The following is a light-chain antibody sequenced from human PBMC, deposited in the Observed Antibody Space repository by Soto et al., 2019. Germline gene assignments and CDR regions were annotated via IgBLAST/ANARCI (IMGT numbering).Light chain of an antibody. J-gene: IGKJ5*01. CDR1: QTLSNR. Sequence: EIVMTQSPATLSSFPGERVTLSCSASQTLSNRLAWYQHKPGQAPRLLIYVTSDRATVIPDRFSGSGSGTDFTLTISRLEPEDFAVYYCQQYGSSPPINFGQGTRLEIK. CDR3: QQYGSSPPIN. V-gene: IGKV3-20*01. CDR2: VTS.